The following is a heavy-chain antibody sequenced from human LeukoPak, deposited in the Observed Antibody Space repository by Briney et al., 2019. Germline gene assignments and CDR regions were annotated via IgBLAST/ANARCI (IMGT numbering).Heavy chain of an antibody. CDR2: ISSSSSYI. J-gene: IGHJ4*02. D-gene: IGHD5-18*01. Sequence: MSGGSLRLSCAASGFTFSNYNMIWVRQPPGKGLKWVSSISSSSSYISYADSVKGRFTISRDNAKNSLYLQMNSLRAEDTAVYYCASALTWIQTIDYWGQGTLVTVSS. V-gene: IGHV3-21*01. CDR1: GFTFSNYN. CDR3: ASALTWIQTIDY.